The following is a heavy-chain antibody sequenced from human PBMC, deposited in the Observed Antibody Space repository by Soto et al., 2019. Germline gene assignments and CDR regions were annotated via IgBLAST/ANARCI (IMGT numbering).Heavy chain of an antibody. CDR2: MNPDSGHA. V-gene: IGHV1-8*01. Sequence: ASVKVSCKASGYTFTNSDINWVRQAPGQGLEWMGWMNPDSGHAAYAQKFQGRVTLTTSTSTSTVYMEMRSLGSEDTAVYYCARRPHCSGDICYYGLDNWGQGTLVTVSS. CDR3: ARRPHCSGDICYYGLDN. D-gene: IGHD2-15*01. CDR1: GYTFTNSD. J-gene: IGHJ4*02.